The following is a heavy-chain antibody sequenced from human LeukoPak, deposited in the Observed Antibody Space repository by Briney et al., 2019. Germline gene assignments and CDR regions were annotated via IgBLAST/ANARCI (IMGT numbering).Heavy chain of an antibody. V-gene: IGHV4-30-4*01. D-gene: IGHD1-26*01. CDR1: GGSISSGDYY. J-gene: IGHJ6*04. Sequence: SQTLSLTCTVSGGSISSGDYYWSWIRQPPGKGLEWIGYIYYSGSTYYNPSLKSRVTISVDTPKNQFSLKLSSVTAADTAVYYCARAWGDYYGMDVRGKGTTVTVSS. CDR3: ARAWGDYYGMDV. CDR2: IYYSGST.